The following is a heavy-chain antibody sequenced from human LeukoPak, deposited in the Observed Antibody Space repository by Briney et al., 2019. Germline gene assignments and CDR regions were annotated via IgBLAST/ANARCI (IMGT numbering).Heavy chain of an antibody. CDR2: INPNSGGT. V-gene: IGHV1-2*02. CDR3: ASGWTGYFASLDY. CDR1: GYTFTGYY. D-gene: IGHD3/OR15-3a*01. Sequence: ASVKVSCKASGYTFTGYYMHWVRQAPGQGLEWMGWINPNSGGTNYAQNLQGRVTMTTDPSTSTAYMELRSLRSDDTAVYYCASGWTGYFASLDYWGQGTLVTVAS. J-gene: IGHJ4*02.